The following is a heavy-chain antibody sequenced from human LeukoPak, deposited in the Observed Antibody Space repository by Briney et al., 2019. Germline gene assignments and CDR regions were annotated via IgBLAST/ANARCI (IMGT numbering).Heavy chain of an antibody. Sequence: SETLSLTCAVYGGSFSGYYWSWIRQPPGKGLEWIGEINHSGSTNYNPFLKSRVTISVDTSKNQFSLKLSSVTAADTAVYYCARVKPVDYGEIDPWGQGTLVTVSS. D-gene: IGHD4-17*01. V-gene: IGHV4-34*01. CDR3: ARVKPVDYGEIDP. CDR1: GGSFSGYY. J-gene: IGHJ5*02. CDR2: INHSGST.